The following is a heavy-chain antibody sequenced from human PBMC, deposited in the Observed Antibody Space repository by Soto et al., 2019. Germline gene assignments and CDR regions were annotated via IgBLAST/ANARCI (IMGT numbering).Heavy chain of an antibody. CDR3: SRGILV. D-gene: IGHD5-18*01. V-gene: IGHV4-31*03. Sequence: QVQLQESGPGLVKPSQTLSLTCTVSGGSINSGGYCWSWIRQHPGKGLDWIGCISYGGSTSYNPSLKSRVSISVDTSKNQFSLKLTSVTAVDTAVYYCSRGILVWGQAALITVSS. J-gene: IGHJ4*02. CDR1: GGSINSGGYC. CDR2: ISYGGST.